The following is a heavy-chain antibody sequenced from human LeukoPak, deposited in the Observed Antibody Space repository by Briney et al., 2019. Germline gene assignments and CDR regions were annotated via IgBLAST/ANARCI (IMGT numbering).Heavy chain of an antibody. Sequence: GGSLRLSPAAPRFTFTGYSMNWVRQAPRKGLEWLSHISGGSSFIDYADSVKGRFTISRDNAKNSLYLQMNSLRDEDTAVYYCSRDRDFASDYWGQGTLVTVSS. V-gene: IGHV3-48*02. CDR3: SRDRDFASDY. CDR1: RFTFTGYS. CDR2: ISGGSSFI. J-gene: IGHJ4*02.